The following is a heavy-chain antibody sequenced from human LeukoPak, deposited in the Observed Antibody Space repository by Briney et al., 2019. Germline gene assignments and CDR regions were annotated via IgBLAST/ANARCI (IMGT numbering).Heavy chain of an antibody. CDR2: LSGSGITT. Sequence: GGSLRLSCAASGFTFSNSAMSWVRQAPGKGLEWVSTLSGSGITTYYADSVKGRFTISRDNSKNTLYLQMNSLRAEDTAVYYCAKGIYSSGWSYFDYWGHGTLDTVSS. CDR3: AKGIYSSGWSYFDY. D-gene: IGHD6-19*01. J-gene: IGHJ4*01. CDR1: GFTFSNSA. V-gene: IGHV3-23*01.